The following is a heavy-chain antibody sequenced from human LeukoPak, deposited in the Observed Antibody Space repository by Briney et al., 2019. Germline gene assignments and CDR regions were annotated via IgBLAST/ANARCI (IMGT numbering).Heavy chain of an antibody. V-gene: IGHV4-34*01. CDR2: INHSGST. Sequence: SETLSLTCAVYGGSFSGYYWSSIRQPPGKGLEWIGEINHSGSTNYNPSLKSRVTISVDTSKNQFSLKLSSVPAADTAVYYCARARRGYSYGYYFDYWGQGTPVTVSS. D-gene: IGHD5-18*01. CDR1: GGSFSGYY. CDR3: ARARRGYSYGYYFDY. J-gene: IGHJ4*02.